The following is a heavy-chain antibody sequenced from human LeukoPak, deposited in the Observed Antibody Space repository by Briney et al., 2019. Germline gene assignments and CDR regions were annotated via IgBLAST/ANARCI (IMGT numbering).Heavy chain of an antibody. V-gene: IGHV3-53*01. D-gene: IGHD6-13*01. J-gene: IGHJ6*03. Sequence: GGSLRLSCAASGFTVSSNYMTWVRQAPGEGLEWVSVIYSGGSTHYADSVKGRFTISRDNSKNTLYLQMNSLRAEDTAVYYCARDSAAGTHYYYMDVWGKGTTVTVSS. CDR2: IYSGGST. CDR3: ARDSAAGTHYYYMDV. CDR1: GFTVSSNY.